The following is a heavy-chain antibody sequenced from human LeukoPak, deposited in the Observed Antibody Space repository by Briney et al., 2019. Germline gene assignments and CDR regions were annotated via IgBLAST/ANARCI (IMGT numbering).Heavy chain of an antibody. CDR1: GFSVSTYE. CDR2: ISSGGTTI. V-gene: IGHV3-48*03. CDR3: ARGRPEFFGSGTYLND. Sequence: GGSLRLSCAASGFSVSTYEMNWVRQAPGKGLECVSYISSGGTTISYADSVEGRFTISRDNAKNSLYLEMNSLRVEDTAVYYCARGRPEFFGSGTYLNDWGQGTLVTVSS. D-gene: IGHD3-10*01. J-gene: IGHJ4*02.